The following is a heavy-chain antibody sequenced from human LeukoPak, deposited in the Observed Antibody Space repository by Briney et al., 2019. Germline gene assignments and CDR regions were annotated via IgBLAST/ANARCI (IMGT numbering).Heavy chain of an antibody. CDR1: GGSISSSSYY. J-gene: IGHJ4*02. CDR2: IYYSGST. CDR3: ARGYGFDY. Sequence: PSETLSLTCTVSGGSISSSSYYWGWIRQPPGKGLEWIGSIYYSGSTYYNPSLKSRVTVVDTSKNQFSLKLSSVTAADTAVYYCARGYGFDYWGQGTLVTVSS. V-gene: IGHV4-39*07. D-gene: IGHD3-16*01.